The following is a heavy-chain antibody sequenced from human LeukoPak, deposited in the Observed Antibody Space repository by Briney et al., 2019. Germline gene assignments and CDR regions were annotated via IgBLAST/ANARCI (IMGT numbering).Heavy chain of an antibody. V-gene: IGHV3-11*01. J-gene: IGHJ4*02. Sequence: PGGSLRLSCAASGFTFSDYYMSWIRRAPGKGLEWVAYITSTGDDIYYTDSVRGRFTISRDNAKNALFPRMTSLRVEDTATYYCASDIVATSGDFWGQGTLVSVSS. D-gene: IGHD5-12*01. CDR1: GFTFSDYY. CDR3: ASDIVATSGDF. CDR2: ITSTGDDI.